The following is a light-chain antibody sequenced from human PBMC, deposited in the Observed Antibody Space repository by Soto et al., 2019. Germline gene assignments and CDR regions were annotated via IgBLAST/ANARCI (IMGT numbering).Light chain of an antibody. CDR1: QGISSY. V-gene: IGKV1-9*01. CDR2: AAS. CDR3: QQHDSCPRT. J-gene: IGKJ2*02. Sequence: DIQLTQSPSFLSASVGDRVTITCRASQGISSYLAWYQQRPGKAPKLLIYAASTLQIGVPSRFSGSGSGTEFTLTISSLQPVDVATYYCQQHDSCPRTFGQGTKLEIK.